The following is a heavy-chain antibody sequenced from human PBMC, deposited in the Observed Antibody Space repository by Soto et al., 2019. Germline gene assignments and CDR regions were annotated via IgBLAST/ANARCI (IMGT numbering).Heavy chain of an antibody. CDR1: GYTVSNFW. J-gene: IGHJ6*02. V-gene: IGHV5-10-1*01. CDR2: IDPSDSYT. CDR3: ATRGDTQYGMDV. D-gene: IGHD3-16*01. Sequence: PGEALKLSCPCSGYTVSNFWSGWVRQMPGKGLEWMGRIDPSDSYTNYSPSFQGHVTISADKSISTAYLQWSSLKASDTAMYYCATRGDTQYGMDVWGQGTTVTVSS.